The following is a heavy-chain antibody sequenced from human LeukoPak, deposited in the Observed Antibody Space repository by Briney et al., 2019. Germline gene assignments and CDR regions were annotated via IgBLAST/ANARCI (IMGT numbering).Heavy chain of an antibody. CDR1: GYTFTNYD. Sequence: ASVKVSCKASGYTFTNYDINWVRQAPGQGLEWMGWVNSKSGNTGYKQKFQARVTITRDTSMTTAYMELSSLTSDDTVVYFCARGLPLGYCTYGVCYPPKHFDFWGQGTLVTVSS. D-gene: IGHD2-8*01. J-gene: IGHJ4*02. V-gene: IGHV1-8*03. CDR2: VNSKSGNT. CDR3: ARGLPLGYCTYGVCYPPKHFDF.